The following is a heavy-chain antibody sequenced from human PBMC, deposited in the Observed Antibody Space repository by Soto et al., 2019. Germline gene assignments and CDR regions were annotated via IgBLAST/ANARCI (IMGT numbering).Heavy chain of an antibody. J-gene: IGHJ4*02. CDR3: AKYRASGWREFDY. V-gene: IGHV4-31*03. Sequence: LSLTCTVSGGSISSGGYYWSWIRQHPGKGLEWIGYIYYSGSTYYNPSLKSRVTISVDNSKNTLYLQMSSLRAEDTAVYYCAKYRASGWREFDYWGQGTLVTVSS. CDR1: GGSISSGGYY. CDR2: IYYSGST. D-gene: IGHD6-19*01.